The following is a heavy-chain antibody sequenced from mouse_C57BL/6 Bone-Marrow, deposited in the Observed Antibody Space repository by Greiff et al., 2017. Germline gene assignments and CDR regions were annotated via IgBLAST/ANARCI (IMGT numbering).Heavy chain of an antibody. Sequence: QVQLQQPGAELVRPGTSVKLSYKASGYTFTSYWMHWVKQRPGQGLEWIGVIDPSDSYTNYNQKFKGKATLTVDKSSSTAYMQLSSLTSEDSAVYYCAIALLVEFAYWGQGTLVTVSA. D-gene: IGHD1-1*01. CDR3: AIALLVEFAY. CDR2: IDPSDSYT. V-gene: IGHV1-59*01. J-gene: IGHJ3*01. CDR1: GYTFTSYW.